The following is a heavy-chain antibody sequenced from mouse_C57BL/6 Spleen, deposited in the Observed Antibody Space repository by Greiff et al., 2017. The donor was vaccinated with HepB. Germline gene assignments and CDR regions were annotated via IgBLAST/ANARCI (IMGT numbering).Heavy chain of an antibody. V-gene: IGHV5-17*01. Sequence: EVKLMESGGGLVKPGGSLKLSCAASGFTFSDYGMHWVRQAPEKGLEWVAYISSGSSTIYYADTVKGRFTISRDNAKNTLFLQMTSLRSEDTAMYYGARGTQEGYFDVWGTGTTVTVSS. CDR1: GFTFSDYG. CDR3: ARGTQEGYFDV. CDR2: ISSGSSTI. J-gene: IGHJ1*03.